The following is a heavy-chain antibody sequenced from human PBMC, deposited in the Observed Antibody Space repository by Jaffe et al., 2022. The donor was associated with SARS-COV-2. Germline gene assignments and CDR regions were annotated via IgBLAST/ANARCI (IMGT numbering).Heavy chain of an antibody. V-gene: IGHV3-30*04. D-gene: IGHD5-12*01. CDR3: ARAGGGYGAYDSYYFDY. J-gene: IGHJ4*02. CDR2: ISNDGGYE. CDR1: AFSFSFYA. Sequence: QVVLVESEGGVVQPGRSLRLSCAASAFSFSFYAMHWVRQAPGKGLEWVAVISNDGGYEYYADSVKGRFTISRDNSMDTLYLQMNSLRTEDTGVYYCARAGGGYGAYDSYYFDYWGQGALVTVSS.